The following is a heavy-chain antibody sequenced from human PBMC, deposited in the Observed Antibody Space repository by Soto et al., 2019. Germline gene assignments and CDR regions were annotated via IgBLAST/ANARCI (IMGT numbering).Heavy chain of an antibody. CDR2: TSGSGGST. D-gene: IGHD2-15*01. CDR1: GLTFRNFA. Sequence: EAQLSESGGGLIQPGGSLRLSCVASGLTFRNFAMNWVRQAPGKGLEWVSGTSGSGGSTSYGDSVKGRCIISRDNSKSTLYLQMNSLRVEDTAVYYCASLYCSGGSCEADAFDVWGPGTRVTVSS. CDR3: ASLYCSGGSCEADAFDV. V-gene: IGHV3-23*01. J-gene: IGHJ3*01.